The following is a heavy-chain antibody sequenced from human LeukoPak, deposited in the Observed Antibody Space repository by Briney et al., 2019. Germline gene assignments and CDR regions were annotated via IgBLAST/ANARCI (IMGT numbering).Heavy chain of an antibody. CDR3: AKDHRYSSGCAFDH. CDR2: IRYDGSNK. D-gene: IGHD6-19*01. Sequence: QPGGSLRLSCAASGFTFSSYGMHWVRQAPGKGLEWVAFIRYDGSNKYYADSVKGRFTISRDNSKNTLYLQMNSLRAEDTAVYYCAKDHRYSSGCAFDHWGQGTLVTVSS. V-gene: IGHV3-30*02. J-gene: IGHJ4*02. CDR1: GFTFSSYG.